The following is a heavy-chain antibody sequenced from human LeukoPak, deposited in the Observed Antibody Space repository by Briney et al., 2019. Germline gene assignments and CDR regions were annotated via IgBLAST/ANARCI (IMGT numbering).Heavy chain of an antibody. D-gene: IGHD5-18*01. V-gene: IGHV3-72*01. J-gene: IGHJ4*02. CDR3: ARASRTAMVIDY. CDR1: GFTFSDHY. CDR2: TRNRANSYTT. Sequence: PGGSLRLSCAASGFTFSDHYMDWVRQAPGQGLEWVGRTRNRANSYTTEYAASVKGRFAISRDDSKNSLYLQMNSLKTEDTAVYYCARASRTAMVIDYWGQGTLVTVSS.